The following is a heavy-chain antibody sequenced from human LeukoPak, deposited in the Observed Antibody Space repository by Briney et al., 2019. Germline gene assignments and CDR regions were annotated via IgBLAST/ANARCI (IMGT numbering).Heavy chain of an antibody. CDR3: ARDNAMTPLLD. V-gene: IGHV1-2*02. CDR1: GYTFTGYY. J-gene: IGHJ4*02. Sequence: AASVKVSCKAPGYTFTGYYMHWVRQAPGQGLEWMGWINPNSGGTNYAQKFQGRVTMTRDTSISTAYMELSRLRSDDTAVYYCARDNAMTPLLDWGQGTLVTVSS. CDR2: INPNSGGT.